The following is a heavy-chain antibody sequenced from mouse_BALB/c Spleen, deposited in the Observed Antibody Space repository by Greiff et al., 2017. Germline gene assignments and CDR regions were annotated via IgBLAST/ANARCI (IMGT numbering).Heavy chain of an antibody. Sequence: VKLMESGPGLVQPSQSLSITCTVSGFSLTSYGVHWVRQSPGKGLEWLGVIWSGGSTDYNAAFISRLSISKDNSKSQVFFKMNSLQANDTAIYYCARNTYYGNYVSEDYWGQGTSVTVSS. CDR2: IWSGGST. D-gene: IGHD2-10*01. J-gene: IGHJ4*01. V-gene: IGHV2-2*02. CDR1: GFSLTSYG. CDR3: ARNTYYGNYVSEDY.